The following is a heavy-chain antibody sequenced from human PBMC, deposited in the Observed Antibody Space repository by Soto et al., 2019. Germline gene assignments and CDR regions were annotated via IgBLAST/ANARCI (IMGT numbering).Heavy chain of an antibody. J-gene: IGHJ4*02. Sequence: QVQLVQSGAEEKKPGASVTVSCKASGYTFTYYTVHWVRQAPGQRLEWMGWINAGDGNTKYSPNFQGRVTITKDTSASTVHMELSSLRSEDTAVYFCTRDYYDSSGYYPKFDYWGQGTLVTVSS. V-gene: IGHV1-3*05. CDR1: GYTFTYYT. CDR3: TRDYYDSSGYYPKFDY. CDR2: INAGDGNT. D-gene: IGHD3-22*01.